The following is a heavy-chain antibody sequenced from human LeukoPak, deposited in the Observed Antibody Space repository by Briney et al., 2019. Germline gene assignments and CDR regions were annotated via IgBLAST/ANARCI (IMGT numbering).Heavy chain of an antibody. CDR3: AKYMKGTTILPPTFDY. CDR1: GFTFRSYG. Sequence: PGKSLRLSCAASGFTFRSYGIHWVRQAPGKGLEWVAVMSYDGTNEYYADSLKGRFTISRDNSKNTLYLQMNSLRAEDTAVYYCAKYMKGTTILPPTFDYWGQGTLVTVSS. CDR2: MSYDGTNE. V-gene: IGHV3-30*18. D-gene: IGHD1-1*01. J-gene: IGHJ4*02.